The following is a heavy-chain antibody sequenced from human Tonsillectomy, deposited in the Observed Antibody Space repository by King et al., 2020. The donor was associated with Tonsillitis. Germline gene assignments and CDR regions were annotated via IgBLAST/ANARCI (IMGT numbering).Heavy chain of an antibody. D-gene: IGHD4-17*01. CDR3: ARRAVTTPDVDPDAFDI. CDR2: IYPGDSDT. J-gene: IGHJ3*02. V-gene: IGHV5-51*01. CDR1: GYSFTSYW. Sequence: VQLVESGAEVKKPGESLKISCKGSGYSFTSYWIGWVRQMPGKGLEWMGIIYPGDSDTRYSPSFQGQVTISADKSISTAYLRWSSLKASDTAMYYCARRAVTTPDVDPDAFDIWCQGTMVTVSS.